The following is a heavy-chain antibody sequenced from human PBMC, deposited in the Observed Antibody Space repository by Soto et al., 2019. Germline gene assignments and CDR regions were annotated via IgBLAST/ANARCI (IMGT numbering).Heavy chain of an antibody. CDR3: AASYYAILTGHFAFDM. D-gene: IGHD3-9*01. V-gene: IGHV4-61*08. CDR2: IYDSGST. Sequence: SETLSLTSSVSGAYIYNGGYFWSWIRQSPGKGLEWIGYIYDSGSTSYNPSLKSRATMSMDTSKTQFSLNLSSVTAADTAVYFCAASYYAILTGHFAFDMWGHGTMVTVS. CDR1: GAYIYNGGYF. J-gene: IGHJ3*02.